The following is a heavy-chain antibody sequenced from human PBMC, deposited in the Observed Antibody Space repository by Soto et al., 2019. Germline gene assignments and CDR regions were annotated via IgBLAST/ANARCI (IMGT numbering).Heavy chain of an antibody. CDR2: IYYSGST. CDR1: GVSVSNGSYY. D-gene: IGHD6-25*01. Sequence: SETLSLTCTVSGVSVSNGSYYWTWIRQPPGKGLEWIGYIYYSGSTNYNPSLKSRVTISVDTSKNQFSLKLSSVTATDTAIYSGAREQRLGHVKTFDHWGQGTLVTVSS. CDR3: AREQRLGHVKTFDH. J-gene: IGHJ4*02. V-gene: IGHV4-61*01.